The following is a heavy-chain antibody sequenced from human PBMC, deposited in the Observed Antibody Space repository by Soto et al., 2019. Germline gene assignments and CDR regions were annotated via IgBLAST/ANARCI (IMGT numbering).Heavy chain of an antibody. CDR2: ILGSDYST. CDR1: GFTLSNYG. V-gene: IGHV3-23*01. J-gene: IGHJ4*02. D-gene: IGHD2-2*01. Sequence: TGGSLRLSCAASGFTLSNYGMSWVRQAPGKGLEWVSGILGSDYSTYYADAVKGRFIISRDNSKNTLYLQMHSLRADDTAVYYCTRDRCSGTSCYFRYWGQGTLVTVSS. CDR3: TRDRCSGTSCYFRY.